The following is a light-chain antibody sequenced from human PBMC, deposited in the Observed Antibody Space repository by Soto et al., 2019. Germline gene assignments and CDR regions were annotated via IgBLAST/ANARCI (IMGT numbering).Light chain of an antibody. V-gene: IGKV1-39*01. CDR1: QSISSY. Sequence: DIQMTQSPSSLSASVGDIVTITCRASQSISSYLNWYQQKPGKAPKLLIYAASSLQSGVPSRFSGSGSGTDFTLTISSLQPEDFATYYCKQSYRTHRTFGQGNKVEIK. CDR2: AAS. CDR3: KQSYRTHRT. J-gene: IGKJ1*01.